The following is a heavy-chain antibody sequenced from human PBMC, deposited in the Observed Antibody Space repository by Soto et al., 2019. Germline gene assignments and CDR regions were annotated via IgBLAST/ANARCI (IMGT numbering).Heavy chain of an antibody. V-gene: IGHV3-74*01. D-gene: IGHD1-26*01. J-gene: IGHJ4*02. CDR2: VRSDGSST. CDR3: VSAGTVGSAFDY. CDR1: GFTFSSYW. Sequence: EVRLVESGGGLVQPGGSLRLSCAASGFTFSSYWMHWVRQAPGKGLVWVSRVRSDGSSTSYADSVKGRFSISRDNTKNTLFLQMNSLRVEDTAVYYCVSAGTVGSAFDYWGQGTLVTVSS.